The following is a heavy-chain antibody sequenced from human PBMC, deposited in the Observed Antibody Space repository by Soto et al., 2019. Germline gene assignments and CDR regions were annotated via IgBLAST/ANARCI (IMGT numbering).Heavy chain of an antibody. J-gene: IGHJ4*02. CDR1: GGTFNTYA. V-gene: IGHV1-69*19. D-gene: IGHD3-10*01. CDR2: ISPMFGAA. CDR3: AREVQVHTPAFVY. Sequence: QVQLVQSGAEMKKPGSSVKVSCQSSGGTFNTYAMNWVRQAPGQGPEWMGGISPMFGAANYAPKFQGRVTITADESTGTSYMQLSSLTSEDTALYFWAREVQVHTPAFVYWGQGTLVTVSS.